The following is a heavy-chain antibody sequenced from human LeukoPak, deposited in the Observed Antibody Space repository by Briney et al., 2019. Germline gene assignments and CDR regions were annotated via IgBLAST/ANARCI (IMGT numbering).Heavy chain of an antibody. D-gene: IGHD3-10*01. CDR3: ARAFGEYTLDY. CDR2: ISYDGSNK. Sequence: GGSLRLSCAASGFTFSSYGMHWVRQAPGKGLEWVAVISYDGSNKYYADSVKGRFTISRDNAKNSLYLQMNSLRAEDTAVYYCARAFGEYTLDYWGQGTLVTVSS. V-gene: IGHV3-30*03. J-gene: IGHJ4*02. CDR1: GFTFSSYG.